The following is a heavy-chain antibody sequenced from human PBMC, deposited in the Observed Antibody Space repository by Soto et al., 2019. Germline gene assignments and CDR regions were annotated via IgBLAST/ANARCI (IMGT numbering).Heavy chain of an antibody. D-gene: IGHD2-2*01. J-gene: IGHJ4*02. Sequence: QVQLVESGGGVVQPGRSLRLSCAASGFTFSSYAMHWVRQAPGKGLEWVAVISYDGSNKYYADSVKGRFTISRDNSKNTLYLQMNSLRAEETAVYYCARVCSSTSCPSDYWGQGTLVTVSS. CDR3: ARVCSSTSCPSDY. CDR2: ISYDGSNK. CDR1: GFTFSSYA. V-gene: IGHV3-30-3*01.